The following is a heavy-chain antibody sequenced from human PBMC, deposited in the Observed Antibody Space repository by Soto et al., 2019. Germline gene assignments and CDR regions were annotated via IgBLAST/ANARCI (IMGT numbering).Heavy chain of an antibody. V-gene: IGHV4-30-2*06. D-gene: IGHD2-15*01. CDR3: ARGGGYDYFDF. CDR2: IGHLETT. Sequence: PSETLSLTCNVSGVAMTSVGYSWRWIRQSPEKGMECLGYIGHLETTYYTPSFTCGLSLSLVRPRNQFSLSLVSMTAADKAGYYWARGGGYDYFDFWGQGMPVPVSS. J-gene: IGHJ4*02. CDR1: GVAMTSVGYS.